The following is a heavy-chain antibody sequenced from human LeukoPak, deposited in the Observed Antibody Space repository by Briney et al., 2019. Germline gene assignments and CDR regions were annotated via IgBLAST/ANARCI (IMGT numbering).Heavy chain of an antibody. CDR1: GYTFTGYY. Sequence: ASVKVSCKASGYTFTGYYMHWVRQAPGQGLEWMGWINPNSGGTNYAQKFQGRVTMTRDTSISTAYMELSRLGSDDTAVYYCARERRVGPPRRYGMDVWGQGTTVTVSS. D-gene: IGHD2-15*01. CDR3: ARERRVGPPRRYGMDV. V-gene: IGHV1-2*02. CDR2: INPNSGGT. J-gene: IGHJ6*02.